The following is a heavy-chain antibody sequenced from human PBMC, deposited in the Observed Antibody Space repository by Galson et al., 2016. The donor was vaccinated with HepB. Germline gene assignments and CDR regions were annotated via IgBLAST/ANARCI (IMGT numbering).Heavy chain of an antibody. Sequence: SLRLSCAASGFTLRSYAMHWVRQAPGKGLEWVAADSMDGRRKFYADSVKGRFTISRDNSNNMLFLQMSSLRVDDTAVYYCAKRHEYCPPVGCSVDSWGQGTLVSVSS. CDR1: GFTLRSYA. CDR3: AKRHEYCPPVGCSVDS. CDR2: DSMDGRRK. V-gene: IGHV3-30*18. J-gene: IGHJ4*02. D-gene: IGHD2/OR15-2a*01.